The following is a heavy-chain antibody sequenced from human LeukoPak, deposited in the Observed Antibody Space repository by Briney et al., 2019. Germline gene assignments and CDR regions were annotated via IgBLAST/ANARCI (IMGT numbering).Heavy chain of an antibody. CDR1: GFSFSSCE. Sequence: PEGSLRLSCAASGFSFSSCEMNWVRQTPGKGLEWLSYISDSGSTIYYTDSVKGRFTISRDNAKNSLYLQMNSLRAEDTAVYYCARNLDFDSSGYPFDYWGQGTLVTVSS. V-gene: IGHV3-48*03. CDR3: ARNLDFDSSGYPFDY. D-gene: IGHD3-22*01. J-gene: IGHJ4*02. CDR2: ISDSGSTI.